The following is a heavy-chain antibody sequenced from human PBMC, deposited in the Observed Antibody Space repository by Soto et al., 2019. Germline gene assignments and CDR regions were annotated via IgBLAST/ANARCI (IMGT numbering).Heavy chain of an antibody. V-gene: IGHV3-74*01. CDR1: GFSFSSYW. CDR3: AKREGHTYGLFH. J-gene: IGHJ4*02. D-gene: IGHD5-18*01. Sequence: EVQLVESGGGLVQPGGSLRLSCAASGFSFSSYWIHWVRQAPGKGLVWVSRIKTDGSSTDYADSVKGRFTISRDNAKKTLYLQMNSLSAEDTAVYYCAKREGHTYGLFHWGQGTLVTVSS. CDR2: IKTDGSST.